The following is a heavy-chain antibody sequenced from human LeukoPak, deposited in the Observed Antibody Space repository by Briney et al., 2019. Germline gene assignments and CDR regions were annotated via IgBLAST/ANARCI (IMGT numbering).Heavy chain of an antibody. J-gene: IGHJ4*02. Sequence: GESLRLSCAASGFTFSTYAMSWVRQAPGKGLEWVSTINYSGGSTYYADSGKGRFTIYSDNSKNTLYLQMNGLGAEDTAVYYSAIKAKGDYWGEGTLVTVS. CDR2: INYSGGST. CDR3: AIKAKGDY. CDR1: GFTFSTYA. V-gene: IGHV3-23*01. D-gene: IGHD3-10*01.